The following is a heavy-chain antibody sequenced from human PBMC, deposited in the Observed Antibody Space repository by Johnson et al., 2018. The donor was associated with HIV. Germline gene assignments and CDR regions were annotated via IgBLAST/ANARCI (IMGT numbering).Heavy chain of an antibody. Sequence: VQLVESGGGVVQPGRSLRLSCAASGFTFSSYAMHWVRQAPGTGLEWVAVISYDGSNKYYADSVTGRFTISRDNSKNTLYLQMNSLRAEDTAVYYCARAGSSSSGPRAFDIWGQGTMVTVSS. CDR3: ARAGSSSSGPRAFDI. CDR2: ISYDGSNK. V-gene: IGHV3-30*04. J-gene: IGHJ3*02. D-gene: IGHD6-6*01. CDR1: GFTFSSYA.